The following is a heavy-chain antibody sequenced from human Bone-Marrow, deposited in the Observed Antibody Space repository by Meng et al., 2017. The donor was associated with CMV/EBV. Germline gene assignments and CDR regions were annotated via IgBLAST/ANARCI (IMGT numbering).Heavy chain of an antibody. Sequence: ASVKVSCKASGYTFTSYGISWVRQAPGQGLEWMGWISAYNGNTNYAQKLQGRVTMTTDTSTSTAYMELRSLRSDDTAVYYCARCGLRSSTSCYSEFDYWGQGTLVTVSS. CDR1: GYTFTSYG. V-gene: IGHV1-18*01. J-gene: IGHJ4*02. CDR3: ARCGLRSSTSCYSEFDY. CDR2: ISAYNGNT. D-gene: IGHD2-2*02.